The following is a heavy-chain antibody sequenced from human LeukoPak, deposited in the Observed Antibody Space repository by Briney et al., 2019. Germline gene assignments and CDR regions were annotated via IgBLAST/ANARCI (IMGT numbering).Heavy chain of an antibody. J-gene: IGHJ5*02. CDR2: INHSGST. CDR3: ARSHTAMVS. V-gene: IGHV4-34*01. CDR1: GGSFSGYY. D-gene: IGHD5-18*01. Sequence: SETLSLTCAVYGGSFSGYYWSWIRQPPGKGLEWIGEINHSGSTNYNPSLKSRVTISVDTSKDQFSLELSSVTAADTAVYYCARSHTAMVSWGQGTLVTVSS.